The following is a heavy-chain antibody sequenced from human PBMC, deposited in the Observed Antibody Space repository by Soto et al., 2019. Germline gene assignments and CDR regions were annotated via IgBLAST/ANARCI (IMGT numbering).Heavy chain of an antibody. Sequence: GGSLRLSCSASGFIFSDYHMSWIRQAPGQGLECVSYISISGNIIYSADSVKGRFTISRDNARKSLYLQMNRLRAEDTAVYYCSRDNPHSSGYYSSFDYWGRGTLVTVSS. CDR1: GFIFSDYH. D-gene: IGHD3-22*01. CDR3: SRDNPHSSGYYSSFDY. V-gene: IGHV3-11*01. J-gene: IGHJ4*02. CDR2: ISISGNII.